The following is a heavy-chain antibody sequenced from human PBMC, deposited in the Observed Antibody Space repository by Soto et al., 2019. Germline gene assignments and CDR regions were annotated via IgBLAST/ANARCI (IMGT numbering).Heavy chain of an antibody. CDR3: ASVTYDSSGYYFDY. CDR1: GGSISSYY. J-gene: IGHJ4*02. D-gene: IGHD3-22*01. V-gene: IGHV4-4*07. Sequence: LSLTCTVSGGSISSYYWSWIRQPAGKGLEWIGRIYTSGSTNYNPSLKSRVTMSVDTSKNQFSLKLSSVTAADTAVYYCASVTYDSSGYYFDYWGQGTLVTVSS. CDR2: IYTSGST.